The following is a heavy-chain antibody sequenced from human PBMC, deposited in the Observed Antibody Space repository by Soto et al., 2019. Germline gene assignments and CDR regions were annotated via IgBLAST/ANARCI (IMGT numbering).Heavy chain of an antibody. CDR1: GFAFGTYV. CDR3: AKDIRSSGGRSPFDL. V-gene: IGHV3-23*01. Sequence: EVQLLESGGGLVQPGGSLRLSCEASGFAFGTYVMSWVRQAPGKGLEWVSAISGRVNSTYYEDSVKGRFTISRDNAKNTLYLQMTSLRAEDTAVYYCAKDIRSSGGRSPFDLWGQGTLVTVSS. D-gene: IGHD2-15*01. J-gene: IGHJ4*02. CDR2: ISGRVNST.